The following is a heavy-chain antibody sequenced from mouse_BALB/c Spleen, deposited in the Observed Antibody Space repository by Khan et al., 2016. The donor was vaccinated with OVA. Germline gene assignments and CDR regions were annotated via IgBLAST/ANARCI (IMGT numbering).Heavy chain of an antibody. CDR3: ARREDI. J-gene: IGHJ2*01. Sequence: QVQLMESGPGLVAPSQSLSITCTVSGFSLTSYGVHWVRQPPGKGLEWLGVIWAGGSTNYNSALMSRLSISKDNSKKQVVLKKNSLQTDEAAMYYCARREDIWGQGTTLTVSS. D-gene: IGHD1-3*01. CDR2: IWAGGST. V-gene: IGHV2-9*02. CDR1: GFSLTSYG.